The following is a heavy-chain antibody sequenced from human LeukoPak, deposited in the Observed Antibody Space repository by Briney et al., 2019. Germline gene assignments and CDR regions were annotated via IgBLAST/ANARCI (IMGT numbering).Heavy chain of an antibody. Sequence: SETLSLTCTVSGGSISSSSYYWGWIRQPPGKGLEWIVYVYYVESTNYNPSLKSRVTISIDTSKNQFSLKLSSVTAADTAVYYCAGLYFNGSGREFDPWGQGTLVTVSS. CDR3: AGLYFNGSGREFDP. J-gene: IGHJ5*02. CDR1: GGSISSSSYY. CDR2: VYYVEST. D-gene: IGHD3-10*01. V-gene: IGHV4-61*05.